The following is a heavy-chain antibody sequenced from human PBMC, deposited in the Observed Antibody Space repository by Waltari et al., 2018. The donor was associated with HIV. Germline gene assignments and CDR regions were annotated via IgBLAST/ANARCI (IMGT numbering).Heavy chain of an antibody. V-gene: IGHV3-53*02. CDR2: MHRGCAT. CDR1: GFNLSNNC. J-gene: IGHJ4*02. CDR3: ASVDMITFGGVIAPFNY. Sequence: EVQLVESAGGLIQPGGSLRLSCAASGFNLSNNCMTLVRQAPGRGLEWVSVMHRGCATNDADSVRGRFSVSRDNSKNIFYLLMDGLRADDTAVYYCASVDMITFGGVIAPFNYWGPGTMVAVSS. D-gene: IGHD3-16*02.